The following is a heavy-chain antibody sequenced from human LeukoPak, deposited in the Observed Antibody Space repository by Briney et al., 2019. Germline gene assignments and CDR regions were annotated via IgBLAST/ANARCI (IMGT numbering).Heavy chain of an antibody. CDR3: AKDGDGVVTSPYDY. V-gene: IGHV3-7*01. D-gene: IGHD4-23*01. CDR2: INQDGSER. CDR1: GFRFTTYW. J-gene: IGHJ4*02. Sequence: GGSLRLSCAASGFRFTTYWMSWVRQAPGKGLEWVANINQDGSERYYVDSVKGRFTISRDNAKNSVYLQMNTLRAEDTAVYYCAKDGDGVVTSPYDYWGQGIVVTVSS.